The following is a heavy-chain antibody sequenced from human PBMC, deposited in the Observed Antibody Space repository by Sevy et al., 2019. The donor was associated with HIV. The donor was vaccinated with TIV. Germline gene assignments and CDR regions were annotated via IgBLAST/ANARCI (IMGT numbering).Heavy chain of an antibody. Sequence: GGSLRLSCAGSGIIFSNFWMGWVRQAPGKGLEWVATIKQDGSDKYYVDSVKGRFIVSRDNAKNSLFLQMNSVRDEDRGGYFWGGGGGGFWGQGALVTVSS. V-gene: IGHV3-7*04. CDR3: GGGGGGF. J-gene: IGHJ4*02. CDR1: GIIFSNFW. CDR2: IKQDGSDK. D-gene: IGHD3-16*01.